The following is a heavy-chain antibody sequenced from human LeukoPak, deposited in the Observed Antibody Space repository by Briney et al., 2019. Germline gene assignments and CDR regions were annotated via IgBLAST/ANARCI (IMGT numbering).Heavy chain of an antibody. Sequence: GGSLRLSCAASGFTFSRYSMHWVRQAPGKGLGWVASISYDGRNKYYADSVKGRFTISRDNSKNTLYLQMSSLKGEDTAVYYCARDGPAVIFFGYFEYWGQGTLVTVSS. CDR2: ISYDGRNK. V-gene: IGHV3-30*03. J-gene: IGHJ4*02. CDR1: GFTFSRYS. CDR3: ARDGPAVIFFGYFEY. D-gene: IGHD2-21*01.